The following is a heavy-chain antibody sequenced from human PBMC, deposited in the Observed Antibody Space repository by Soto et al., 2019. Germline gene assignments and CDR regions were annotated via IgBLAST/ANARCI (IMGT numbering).Heavy chain of an antibody. CDR2: INHLGSI. CDR3: ARGGISHWAYFYYMDV. CDR1: VGSISSSGYY. V-gene: IGHV4-39*07. J-gene: IGHJ6*03. D-gene: IGHD2-21*01. Sequence: SETLSLTCSVAVGSISSSGYYWGLNSKNPGMALEWIGEINHLGSINYNPSLKSRVTMSVDTSKNQFSLTLNSVTAADTATYYCARGGISHWAYFYYMDVWDRGTTVTVSS.